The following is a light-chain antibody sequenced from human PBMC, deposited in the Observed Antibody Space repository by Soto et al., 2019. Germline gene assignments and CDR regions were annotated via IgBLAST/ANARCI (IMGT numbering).Light chain of an antibody. CDR2: KAS. V-gene: IGKV1-5*03. CDR3: QQYNSYPLT. J-gene: IGKJ5*01. Sequence: DIQMTQSPSTLSASVGDRVTITCRASQSISTLLAWHQQTPGRAATLLIYKASTLEGGVPSRFSGSGSGTEFTLIISSLQPDDFATYYCQQYNSYPLTFGQGTRLEIK. CDR1: QSISTL.